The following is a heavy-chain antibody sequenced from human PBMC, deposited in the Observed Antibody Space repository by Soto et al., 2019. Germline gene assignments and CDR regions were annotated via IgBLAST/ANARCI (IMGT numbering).Heavy chain of an antibody. CDR3: ACPPELTRTYYYSGMDV. Sequence: QVQLVQSGAEVKKPGSSVKVSCKASGGTFSSSAISWVRQSPGQGLEWMGGIIPIFGTANYAQKFQGRVTTTADESTSTGYMELSSLRSEDTAVYSCACPPELTRTYYYSGMDVWGQGTTVTVSS. CDR1: GGTFSSSA. V-gene: IGHV1-69*12. J-gene: IGHJ6*02. D-gene: IGHD1-7*01. CDR2: IIPIFGTA.